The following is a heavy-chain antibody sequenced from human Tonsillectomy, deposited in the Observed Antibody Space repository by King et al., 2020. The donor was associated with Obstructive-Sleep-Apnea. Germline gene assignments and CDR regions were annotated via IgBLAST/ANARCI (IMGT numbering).Heavy chain of an antibody. CDR3: ARARGYCSGGSCYPDPPYYYYGMDV. J-gene: IGHJ6*02. Sequence: LQLQESGPGLVKPSETLSLTCTVSGGSISSSSYYWGWIRQPPGKGLEWIGSIYYSGSTYYNPSLKSRVTISVDTSKNQFSLKLSSVTAADTAVYYCARARGYCSGGSCYPDPPYYYYGMDVWGQGTTVTVSS. V-gene: IGHV4-39*07. CDR1: GGSISSSSYY. D-gene: IGHD2-15*01. CDR2: IYYSGST.